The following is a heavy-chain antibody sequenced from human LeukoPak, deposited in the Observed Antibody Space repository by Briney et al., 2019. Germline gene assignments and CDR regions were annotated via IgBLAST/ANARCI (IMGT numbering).Heavy chain of an antibody. CDR1: GFTFSSYW. CDR2: IKQDGSEK. CDR3: ARDSASSGWLFHYYYYMDV. V-gene: IGHV3-7*01. D-gene: IGHD6-19*01. Sequence: PGGSLRLSCAASGFTFSSYWMSWVRQAPGKGLEWVANIKQDGSEKYYVDSVKGRFTISRDNAKNSLYLQMNSLRAEDTAVYYCARDSASSGWLFHYYYYMDVWGKGTTVTVSS. J-gene: IGHJ6*03.